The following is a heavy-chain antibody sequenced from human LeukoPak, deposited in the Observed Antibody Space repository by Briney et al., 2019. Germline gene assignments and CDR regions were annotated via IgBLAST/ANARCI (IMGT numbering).Heavy chain of an antibody. Sequence: RASVKASCKASGYTFTGYYMHWLRQAPGQGLEWMGWINPNSGGTNYAQKFQGRVTMTRDTSISTAYMELSRLRSDDTAVYYCARADPFFDSSGYHYAFDIWGQGTMVTVSS. CDR2: INPNSGGT. D-gene: IGHD3-22*01. J-gene: IGHJ3*02. CDR1: GYTFTGYY. V-gene: IGHV1-2*02. CDR3: ARADPFFDSSGYHYAFDI.